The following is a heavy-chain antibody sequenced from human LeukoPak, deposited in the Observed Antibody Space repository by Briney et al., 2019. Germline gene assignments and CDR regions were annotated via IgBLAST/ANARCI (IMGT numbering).Heavy chain of an antibody. CDR3: ARDRMDYYDSSGKLNWFDP. Sequence: ASVKVSCRASGYXFTGYYMHWVRQAPGQGLEWMGWINPNSGGTNYAQKFQGRVTMTRDTSISTAYMELSRLRSDDTAVYYCARDRMDYYDSSGKLNWFDPWGQGTLVTVSS. D-gene: IGHD3-22*01. J-gene: IGHJ5*02. CDR2: INPNSGGT. CDR1: GYXFTGYY. V-gene: IGHV1-2*02.